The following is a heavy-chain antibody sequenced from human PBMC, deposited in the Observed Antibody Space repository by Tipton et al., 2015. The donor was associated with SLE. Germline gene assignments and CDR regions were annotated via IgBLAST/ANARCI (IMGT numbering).Heavy chain of an antibody. Sequence: SLRLSCATSGFTFADYTMHWVRPAPGKGLEWVSGISWNSGNRDYADSVKGRFTISRDNTKSSLYLQMNTLRPEDTALYYCVKSRYYSKAFDIWGPGTLVTVST. V-gene: IGHV3-9*01. CDR2: ISWNSGNR. J-gene: IGHJ3*02. CDR3: VKSRYYSKAFDI. D-gene: IGHD3-10*01. CDR1: GFTFADYT.